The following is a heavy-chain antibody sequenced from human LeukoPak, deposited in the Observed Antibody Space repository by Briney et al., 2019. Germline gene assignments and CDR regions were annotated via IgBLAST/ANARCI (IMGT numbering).Heavy chain of an antibody. D-gene: IGHD3-22*01. CDR1: GYTFTSYG. J-gene: IGHJ5*02. CDR3: ASSPTYSDSSGYYFDRGWFDP. V-gene: IGHV1-18*01. CDR2: ISAYNGNT. Sequence: ASVKVSCKASGYTFTSYGISWVRQAPGQGLEWMGWISAYNGNTNYAQKLQGRVTITTDESTSTAYVELSSLRSDDTAVYYCASSPTYSDSSGYYFDRGWFDPWGQGTLVTVSS.